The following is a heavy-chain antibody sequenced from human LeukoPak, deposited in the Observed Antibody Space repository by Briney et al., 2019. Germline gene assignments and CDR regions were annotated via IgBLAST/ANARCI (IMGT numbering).Heavy chain of an antibody. J-gene: IGHJ4*02. CDR1: GFTFSSYA. Sequence: PGGSLRLSCAGSGFTFSSYAMSWVRQAPGQGLEWVSAISDSGDYTSYADSVRGRFTISRDNSRNTLYLQMISLRPEDTAVYYCARERASAGPHFEHWGRGILVTVSS. CDR2: ISDSGDYT. D-gene: IGHD6-13*01. CDR3: ARERASAGPHFEH. V-gene: IGHV3-23*01.